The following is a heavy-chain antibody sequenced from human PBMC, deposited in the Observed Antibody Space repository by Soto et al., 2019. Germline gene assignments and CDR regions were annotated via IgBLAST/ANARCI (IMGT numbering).Heavy chain of an antibody. V-gene: IGHV4-34*01. J-gene: IGHJ4*02. Sequence: KPSETLSLTCAVYGGSFSGYYWTWIRQPPGTGLEWIGEINHSGSTNYNPSLKSRVTISVDTSKNQFSLKLTSVTAADTAVYYCARTGERWILGYYFDYWGQGTLVTVSS. CDR2: INHSGST. CDR3: ARTGERWILGYYFDY. CDR1: GGSFSGYY. D-gene: IGHD2-2*03.